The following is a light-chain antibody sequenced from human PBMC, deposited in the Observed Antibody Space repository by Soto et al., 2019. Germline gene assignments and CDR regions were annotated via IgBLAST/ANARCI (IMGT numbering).Light chain of an antibody. J-gene: IGKJ1*01. Sequence: EIVLTQSPGTLSLARGERATLSCRASQSVSSSYLTWYQQKPGQAPRLLIYATSNRATGIPDRFSGSGSGTDFTLTISRLEPEDFAVYYCHQYGRSPRTFGQGTKVEI. CDR1: QSVSSSY. CDR3: HQYGRSPRT. CDR2: ATS. V-gene: IGKV3-20*01.